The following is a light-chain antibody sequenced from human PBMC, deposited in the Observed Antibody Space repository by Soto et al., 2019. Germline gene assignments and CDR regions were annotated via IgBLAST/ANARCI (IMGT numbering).Light chain of an antibody. CDR2: AAS. CDR1: QSITSY. J-gene: IGKJ1*01. Sequence: DIQMTQSPSSLSASVGDRVTITCRASQSITSYLNWYQQKPGKAPKLLIDAASSLQSGVSSRFSGSASGTDFTLTISSLQPEDFATYYCQQTYSTPQTFGQGTKV. V-gene: IGKV1-39*01. CDR3: QQTYSTPQT.